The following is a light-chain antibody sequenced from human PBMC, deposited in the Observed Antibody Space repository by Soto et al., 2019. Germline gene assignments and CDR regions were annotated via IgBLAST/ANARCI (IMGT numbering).Light chain of an antibody. CDR3: QQSYSSPHT. Sequence: DVQMSQSPSTLSGSIGDRVTITCRASQTISSWLAWYQQKPGKAPKLLIYKASTLKSGVPSRFSGKGSGTDFTLTISSLQPEHFATYYCQQSYSSPHTFGQGTRLEIK. V-gene: IGKV1-5*03. CDR1: QTISSW. CDR2: KAS. J-gene: IGKJ5*01.